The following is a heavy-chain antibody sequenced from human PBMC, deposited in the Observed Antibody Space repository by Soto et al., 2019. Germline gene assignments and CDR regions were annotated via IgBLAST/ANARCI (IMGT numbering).Heavy chain of an antibody. CDR3: ANIIRSPRYCTGDWCLQDY. J-gene: IGHJ4*02. V-gene: IGHV4-30-4*02. Sequence: PSATLSLTCTFSSHSINSGDYYWSLISKVPGTGLEWIGCIYYSGNTYYNPSLKSRFSISVDTSKNQFSLKLNSVTAADTAIYYCANIIRSPRYCTGDWCLQDYWGQGTLVTIS. CDR1: SHSINSGDYY. D-gene: IGHD2-8*02. CDR2: IYYSGNT.